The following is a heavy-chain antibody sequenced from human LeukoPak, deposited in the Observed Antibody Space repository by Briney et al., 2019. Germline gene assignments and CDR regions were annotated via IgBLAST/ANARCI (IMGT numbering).Heavy chain of an antibody. V-gene: IGHV3-20*04. CDR3: ARRRVTFARGVDITSYYFDY. Sequence: GGSLRLSCATSGFTFDDYGMSWVRQAPGKGLEWVSGINWNGGSTGYADSVKGRFTISRDNAKNSLYLQMNSLRAEDTALYYCARRRVTFARGVDITSYYFDYWGQGTLVTVSS. CDR1: GFTFDDYG. CDR2: INWNGGST. D-gene: IGHD3-10*01. J-gene: IGHJ4*02.